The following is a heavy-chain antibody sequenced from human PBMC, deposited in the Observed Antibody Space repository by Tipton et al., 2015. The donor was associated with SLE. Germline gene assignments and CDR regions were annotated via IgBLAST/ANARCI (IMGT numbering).Heavy chain of an antibody. CDR1: GYSISSGYY. Sequence: LRLSCTVSGYSISSGYYWGWIRQPPGKGLEWIGSIYHSGSTYYNPSLKSRVTISVDTSKNQFSPKLSSVTAADTAVYYCARSSGHSFDLWGRGTLVTVSS. CDR3: ARSSGHSFDL. V-gene: IGHV4-38-2*02. J-gene: IGHJ2*01. D-gene: IGHD3-22*01. CDR2: IYHSGST.